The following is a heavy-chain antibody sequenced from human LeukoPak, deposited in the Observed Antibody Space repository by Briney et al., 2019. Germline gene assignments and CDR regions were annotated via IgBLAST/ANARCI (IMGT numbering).Heavy chain of an antibody. D-gene: IGHD5-12*01. CDR3: ARDQFHSGYDHDAFDI. CDR2: IYHSGST. CDR1: GGSISSSNW. V-gene: IGHV4-4*02. Sequence: PSETLSLTCAVSGGSISSSNWWSWVRQPPGKGLEWIGEIYHSGSTNYNPSLKSRVTISVDKSKNQFSLKLSSVTAADTAVYYCARDQFHSGYDHDAFDIWGQGTMVTVSS. J-gene: IGHJ3*02.